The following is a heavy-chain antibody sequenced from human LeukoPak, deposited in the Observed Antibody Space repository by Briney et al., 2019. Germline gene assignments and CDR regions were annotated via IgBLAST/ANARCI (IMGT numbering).Heavy chain of an antibody. J-gene: IGHJ4*02. CDR3: ARDRDSGSIDY. CDR2: ISSSSSYI. V-gene: IGHV3-21*01. D-gene: IGHD1-26*01. CDR1: GFTFSSYS. Sequence: PGGSLRLSCAASGFTFSSYSMNWVRQPPGKGLEWVSSISSSSSYIYYADSVKGRFTISRENAKNSLYLQMNSLRAEDTAVYYCARDRDSGSIDYWGQGTLVTVSS.